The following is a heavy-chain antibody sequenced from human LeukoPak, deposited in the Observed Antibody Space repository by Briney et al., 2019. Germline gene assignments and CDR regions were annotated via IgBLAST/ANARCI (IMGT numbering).Heavy chain of an antibody. V-gene: IGHV4-34*01. CDR3: ARDMASNGHPFSFDY. Sequence: SETLSLTCAVYGGSFSGYYWSWIRQPPGKGLEWIGEINHSGSTNYNPSLKSRVTISVDTSKNQFSLQLNSVSPEDTALYYCARDMASNGHPFSFDYWGQGMLVTVSS. CDR1: GGSFSGYY. D-gene: IGHD2-8*01. J-gene: IGHJ4*02. CDR2: INHSGST.